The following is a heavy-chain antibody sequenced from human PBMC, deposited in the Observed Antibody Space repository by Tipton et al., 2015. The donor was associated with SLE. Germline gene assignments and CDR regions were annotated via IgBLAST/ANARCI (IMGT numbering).Heavy chain of an antibody. CDR2: ISNDGKNT. V-gene: IGHV3-74*01. CDR3: ARVTYAATMRRAFEV. J-gene: IGHJ3*01. D-gene: IGHD2-15*01. CDR1: GDSISSSHW. Sequence: GLVKPSGTLSLTCAVFGDSISSSHWWTWVRQPPGKGLEWVSRISNDGKNTDYADSVKGRFTISRDNAKNTLYLQMDSLRVEDTAVYYCARVTYAATMRRAFEVWGQGTMVTVSS.